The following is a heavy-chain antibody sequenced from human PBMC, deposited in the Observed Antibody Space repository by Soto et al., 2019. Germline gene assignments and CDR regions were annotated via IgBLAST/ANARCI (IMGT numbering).Heavy chain of an antibody. D-gene: IGHD2-2*01. V-gene: IGHV1-46*01. CDR2: INPSGGST. CDR3: ARAGVVVVPAAIGGMDV. J-gene: IGHJ6*02. CDR1: GYTFTSYY. Sequence: ASVKVSCKASGYTFTSYYMHWVRQAPGQGLEWMGIINPSGGSTSYAQKFQGRVTMTRDTSTSTVYMELSSLRSEDTAVYYCARAGVVVVPAAIGGMDVWGQGTTVTSP.